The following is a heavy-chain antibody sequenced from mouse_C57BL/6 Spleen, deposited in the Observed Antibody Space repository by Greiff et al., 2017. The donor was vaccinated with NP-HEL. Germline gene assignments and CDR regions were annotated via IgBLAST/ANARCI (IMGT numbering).Heavy chain of an antibody. V-gene: IGHV5-9-1*02. Sequence: EVQGVESGEGLVKPGGSLKLSCAASGFTFSSYAMSWVRQTPEKRLEWVAYISSGGDYIYYADTVKGRFTIPRDNARNTLYLQMSSLKSEDTAMYYCTSLLDGLAYWGQGTLVTVSA. CDR1: GFTFSSYA. D-gene: IGHD2-3*01. J-gene: IGHJ3*01. CDR3: TSLLDGLAY. CDR2: ISSGGDYI.